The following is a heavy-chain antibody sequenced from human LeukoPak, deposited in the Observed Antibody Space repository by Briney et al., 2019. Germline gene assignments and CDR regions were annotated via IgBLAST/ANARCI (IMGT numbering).Heavy chain of an antibody. D-gene: IGHD4-17*01. Sequence: GGSLRLSCEASGFTFSVHWMAWVRQAPGKGLEWVANIHKDGSEKHYVDSVKGRFTISRDNAKNSLHLQMNSLGADDTAVYYCARGPHYGTRADYSDYWGQGTLVSVSS. CDR2: IHKDGSEK. V-gene: IGHV3-7*03. CDR3: ARGPHYGTRADYSDY. J-gene: IGHJ4*02. CDR1: GFTFSVHW.